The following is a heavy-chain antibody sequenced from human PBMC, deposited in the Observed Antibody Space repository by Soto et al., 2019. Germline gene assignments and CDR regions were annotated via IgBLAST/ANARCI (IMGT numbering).Heavy chain of an antibody. Sequence: PVGSLRLSCAASVFTVSSNYMSCVRHSPGKWLEWVSVIYSGGSTYYADSVKGRFTISRDNSKNTLYLQMNSLRAEDTAVYYCARGGRGYYDRSGSPPLRYWGQATLVTVSS. V-gene: IGHV3-53*01. CDR1: VFTVSSNY. D-gene: IGHD3-22*01. J-gene: IGHJ4*02. CDR2: IYSGGST. CDR3: ARGGRGYYDRSGSPPLRY.